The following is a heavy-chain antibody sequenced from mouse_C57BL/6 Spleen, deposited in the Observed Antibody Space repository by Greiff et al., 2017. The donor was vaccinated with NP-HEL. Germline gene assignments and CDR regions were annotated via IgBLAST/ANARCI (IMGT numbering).Heavy chain of an antibody. V-gene: IGHV5-17*01. Sequence: EVQLVESGGGLVKPGGSLKLSCAASGFTFSDSGMHWVRQAPEKGLEWVAYISSGSSTTHYADTVKGRFTISGDNAKNTLFLQMTSLRSEDTAMYYCARYRGYYAMDDWGQGTSVTVSS. D-gene: IGHD2-14*01. CDR1: GFTFSDSG. CDR3: ARYRGYYAMDD. J-gene: IGHJ4*01. CDR2: ISSGSSTT.